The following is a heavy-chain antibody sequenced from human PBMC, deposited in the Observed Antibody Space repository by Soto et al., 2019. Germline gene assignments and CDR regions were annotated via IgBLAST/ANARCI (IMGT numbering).Heavy chain of an antibody. CDR2: IYWNNVE. V-gene: IGHV2-5*01. J-gene: IGHJ5*02. CDR3: ALTSSVFYDHGVDYAAGGDESWGNGFDP. D-gene: IGHD2-21*01. Sequence: TLEESGPTLVKPTQTLTLTCTFSGFSLTTDGVGVGWVRQPPGKALEWLAVIYWNNVERYSPSLQTRLRVTNGTSQNQVVLTLADVGPADTGTYFCALTSSVFYDHGVDYAAGGDESWGNGFDPWGQGTFVTVSS. CDR1: GFSLTTDGVG.